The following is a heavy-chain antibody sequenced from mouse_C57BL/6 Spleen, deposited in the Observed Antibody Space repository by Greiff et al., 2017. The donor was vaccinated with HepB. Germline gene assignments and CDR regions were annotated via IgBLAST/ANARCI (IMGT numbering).Heavy chain of an antibody. D-gene: IGHD2-3*01. CDR3: TTGEYDGYFDV. Sequence: EVKLVESGAELVRPGASVKLSCTASGFNIKDDYMHWVKQRPEQGLEWIGWIDPENGDTEYASKFQGKATITADTSSNTAYLQLSSLTSEDTAVYYCTTGEYDGYFDVWGTGTTVTVSS. V-gene: IGHV14-4*01. CDR2: IDPENGDT. J-gene: IGHJ1*03. CDR1: GFNIKDDY.